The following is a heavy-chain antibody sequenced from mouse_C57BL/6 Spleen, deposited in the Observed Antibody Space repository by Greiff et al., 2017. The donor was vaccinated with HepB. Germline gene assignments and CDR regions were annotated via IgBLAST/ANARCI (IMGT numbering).Heavy chain of an antibody. J-gene: IGHJ2*01. CDR3: ARFLKTGKFDY. D-gene: IGHD4-1*01. Sequence: VQLQQPGAELVKPGASVKLSCKASGYTFTSYWMHWVKQRPGQGLEWIGMIHPNSGSTNYNEKFKSKATLTVDKSSSTAYMQLSSLTSEDSAVYYCARFLKTGKFDYWGQGTTLTVSS. CDR2: IHPNSGST. CDR1: GYTFTSYW. V-gene: IGHV1-64*01.